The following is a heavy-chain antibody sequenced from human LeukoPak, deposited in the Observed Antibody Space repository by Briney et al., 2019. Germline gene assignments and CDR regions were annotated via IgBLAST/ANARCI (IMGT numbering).Heavy chain of an antibody. D-gene: IGHD2-15*01. CDR1: GGSISSGGYY. CDR3: ARDGKYCSGGSCYDY. J-gene: IGHJ4*02. Sequence: PSETLSLTCTVSGGSISSGGYYWSWIRQPPGKGLEWIGYIYHSGSTYYNPSLKSRVTISVDKPKNQFSLKLSSVTAADTAVYYCARDGKYCSGGSCYDYWGQGTLVTVSS. CDR2: IYHSGST. V-gene: IGHV4-30-2*01.